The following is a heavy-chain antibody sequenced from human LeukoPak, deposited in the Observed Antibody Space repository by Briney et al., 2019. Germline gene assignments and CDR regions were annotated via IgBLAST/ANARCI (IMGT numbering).Heavy chain of an antibody. CDR2: IYYSGST. J-gene: IGHJ5*02. V-gene: IGHV4-39*01. D-gene: IGHD3-10*01. CDR3: ARHFLLIYGSGVNWFDP. CDR1: GGSFSSSNYY. Sequence: SETLSLTCTVSGGSFSSSNYYWGWIRQPPGKGLEWIGTIYYSGSTYYNPSLKSRVTISVDTSKSQFSLKLSSVAAADTAVYYCARHFLLIYGSGVNWFDPWAQGTLVTVSS.